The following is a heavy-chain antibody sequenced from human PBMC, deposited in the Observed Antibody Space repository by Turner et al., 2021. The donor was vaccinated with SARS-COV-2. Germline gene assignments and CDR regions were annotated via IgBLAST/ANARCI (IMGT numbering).Heavy chain of an antibody. V-gene: IGHV1-24*01. CDR1: GYTLTEFS. Sequence: QVQLVQSGAEVTKPGASVKVSCQVSGYTLTEFSMHWVRQAPGKGLEWMGAFDPEDGETIYAQKFQGRVSMTEDTSTDTAYMELSSLRSEDTAVYYCATVPVVSAAIGYYYYYGMDVWGQGTTVTVSS. J-gene: IGHJ6*02. CDR2: FDPEDGET. CDR3: ATVPVVSAAIGYYYYYGMDV. D-gene: IGHD2-2*02.